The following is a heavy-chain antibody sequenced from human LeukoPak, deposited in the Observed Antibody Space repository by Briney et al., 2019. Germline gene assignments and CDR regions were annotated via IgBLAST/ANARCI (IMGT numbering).Heavy chain of an antibody. V-gene: IGHV3-53*01. Sequence: GGSLRLSCAASGFTVSSKYMSWVRQAPGKGLEWVSVIYSGGSTYYADSVKGRFTISRDNSKNTLYLQMNSLRAEDTAVYYCAKEGIGMATIYFDYWGQGTLVTVSS. CDR3: AKEGIGMATIYFDY. D-gene: IGHD5-24*01. CDR1: GFTVSSKY. J-gene: IGHJ4*02. CDR2: IYSGGST.